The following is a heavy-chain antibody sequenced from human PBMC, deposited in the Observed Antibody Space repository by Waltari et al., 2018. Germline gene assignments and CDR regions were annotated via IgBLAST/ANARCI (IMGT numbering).Heavy chain of an antibody. V-gene: IGHV4-34*01. D-gene: IGHD7-27*01. J-gene: IGHJ3*02. Sequence: QVQLQQWGAGLLKPSETLSLTCTVDGGSFSGYYWTLLRQTPGKVLEWIGEINDSGSTSYNPSLKSRVTISIDMSKNHFSLILKSVTAADTAIYYCARDSELGAVFDTWGQGTMVTVSS. CDR3: ARDSELGAVFDT. CDR1: GGSFSGYY. CDR2: INDSGST.